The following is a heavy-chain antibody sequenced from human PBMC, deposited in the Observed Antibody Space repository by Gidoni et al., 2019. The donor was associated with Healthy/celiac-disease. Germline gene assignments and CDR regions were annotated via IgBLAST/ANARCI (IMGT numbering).Heavy chain of an antibody. Sequence: QVQLQQWGAGPLKPSETLSLTCAVSGGCFSGYFWSWIRQLPGKGLEWIGEIYHSGSTNYSPSHKSRVTISVDTSKNQFSLKLSSVTAADTAVYYCATGKGSWFEENWFDPWCQGTLVTVSS. J-gene: IGHJ5*02. V-gene: IGHV4-34*01. CDR2: IYHSGST. D-gene: IGHD6-13*01. CDR3: ATGKGSWFEENWFDP. CDR1: GGCFSGYF.